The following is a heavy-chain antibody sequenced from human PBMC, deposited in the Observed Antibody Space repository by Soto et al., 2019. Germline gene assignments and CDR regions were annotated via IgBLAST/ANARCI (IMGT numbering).Heavy chain of an antibody. Sequence: GGSLRLSCTACGFTFSIYAMSWVRQAPGKGLEWVSVISGSDDSTYYADSVKGRFTISRDNSKNTLYLQMNSLRAEDTAVYYSAKRSSSSTFDYWGQGTLVTVSS. D-gene: IGHD6-6*01. CDR1: GFTFSIYA. J-gene: IGHJ4*02. V-gene: IGHV3-23*01. CDR3: AKRSSSSTFDY. CDR2: ISGSDDST.